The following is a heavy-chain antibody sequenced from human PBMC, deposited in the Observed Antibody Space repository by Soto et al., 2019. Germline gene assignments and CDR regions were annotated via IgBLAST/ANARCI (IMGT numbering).Heavy chain of an antibody. J-gene: IGHJ6*02. CDR2: ISGSGGNT. D-gene: IGHD4-4*01. Sequence: GSLRLSCAASGFTFSTYAMSWVRQAPGKGLEWVSVISGSGGNTFYAAAVKGRFTISRDNSKDTLYLEMNSLRVEDTAVYYCAKVGNYNANYYYGMDVWGQGTTVTAP. CDR3: AKVGNYNANYYYGMDV. CDR1: GFTFSTYA. V-gene: IGHV3-23*01.